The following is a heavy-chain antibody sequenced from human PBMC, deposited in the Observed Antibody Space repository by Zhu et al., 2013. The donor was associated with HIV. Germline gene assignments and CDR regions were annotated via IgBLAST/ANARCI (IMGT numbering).Heavy chain of an antibody. CDR2: MNPNSGNT. V-gene: IGHV1-8*01. Sequence: QVQLVQSGAEVKKPGASVKVSCKASGYTFTSYDINWVRQATGQGLEWMGWMNPNSGNTGYAQKFQGRVTMTRNTSISTAYMELSSLRSEDTAVYYCATRVLLWFGESINYGMDVWGQGTTVTVSS. D-gene: IGHD3-10*01. J-gene: IGHJ6*02. CDR1: GYTFTSYD. CDR3: ATRVLLWFGESINYGMDV.